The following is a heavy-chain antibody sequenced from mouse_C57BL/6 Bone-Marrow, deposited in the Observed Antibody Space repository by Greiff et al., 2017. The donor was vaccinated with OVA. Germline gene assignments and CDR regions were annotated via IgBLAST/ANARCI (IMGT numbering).Heavy chain of an antibody. Sequence: DVMLVESGGGLVKPGGSLKLSCAASGFTFSSYAMSWVRQTPEKRLEWVATISDGGSYTYYPDNVKGRFTISRDNAKNNLYLQMSQLKSEDTAMYYCARGPYYGSSYVGYFDVWGTGTTVTVSS. J-gene: IGHJ1*03. CDR1: GFTFSSYA. CDR3: ARGPYYGSSYVGYFDV. V-gene: IGHV5-4*03. D-gene: IGHD1-1*01. CDR2: ISDGGSYT.